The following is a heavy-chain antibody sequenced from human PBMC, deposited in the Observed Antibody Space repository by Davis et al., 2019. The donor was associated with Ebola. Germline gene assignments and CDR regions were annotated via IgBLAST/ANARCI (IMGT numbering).Heavy chain of an antibody. CDR3: AKDPRYGSGTD. J-gene: IGHJ4*02. V-gene: IGHV3-7*03. D-gene: IGHD3-10*01. CDR1: GFTFSSYW. Sequence: GGSLRLSCAASGFTFSSYWMTWARQAPGKGLEWVATINQDGSEKSFVGSVKGRFTISRDNAKNSLYLQMNSLRAEDTALYYCAKDPRYGSGTDWGQGTLVTVSS. CDR2: INQDGSEK.